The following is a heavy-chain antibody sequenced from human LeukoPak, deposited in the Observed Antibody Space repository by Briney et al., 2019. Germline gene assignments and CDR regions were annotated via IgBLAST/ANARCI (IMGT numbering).Heavy chain of an antibody. CDR3: ARGFWQLPPVGGEGYYYYYMGV. V-gene: IGHV1-69*13. D-gene: IGHD2-15*01. CDR1: GGSFSAYA. Sequence: ASVKVSCKASGGSFSAYAFSWVRQAPGQRLEWMGGIIPLYGTAHYTQKFQGRVTITADEATSTIYMELSSLTSEDTAVFYCARGFWQLPPVGGEGYYYYYMGVWGKGTTVIISS. CDR2: IIPLYGTA. J-gene: IGHJ6*03.